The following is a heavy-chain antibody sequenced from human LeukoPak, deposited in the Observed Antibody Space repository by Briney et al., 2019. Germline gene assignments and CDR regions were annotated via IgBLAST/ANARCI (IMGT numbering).Heavy chain of an antibody. CDR1: GFTFSSYA. D-gene: IGHD5-24*01. Sequence: QPGGSLRLSCAASGFTFSSYAMSWVRQAPGKGLEWVSAISGSGGSTYYADSVKGRFTISRDNSKNTLYLQMNSLRAEDTAVYYCAKDFSGWLQLSLDYWGQGTLVTVSS. V-gene: IGHV3-23*01. CDR2: ISGSGGST. J-gene: IGHJ4*02. CDR3: AKDFSGWLQLSLDY.